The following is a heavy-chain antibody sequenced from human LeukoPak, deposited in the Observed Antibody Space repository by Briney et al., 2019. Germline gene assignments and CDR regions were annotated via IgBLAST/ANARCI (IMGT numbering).Heavy chain of an antibody. D-gene: IGHD4/OR15-4a*01. J-gene: IGHJ4*02. CDR3: ARRAGAYSHPYDY. CDR1: GFTVSSNS. V-gene: IGHV3-53*01. CDR2: IYSDNT. Sequence: GGSLRLSCTVSGFTVSSNSMSWVRQAPGKGLEWVSFIYSDNTHYSDSVKGRFTISRDNSKNTLYLQMNSLRAKDTAVYYCARRAGAYSHPYDYWGQGTLVTVSS.